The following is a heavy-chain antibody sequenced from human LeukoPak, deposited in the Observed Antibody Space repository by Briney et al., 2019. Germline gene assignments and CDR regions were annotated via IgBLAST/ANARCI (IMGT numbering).Heavy chain of an antibody. D-gene: IGHD3-22*01. Sequence: ASVKVSCKASGYTFTSYGISWVRQAPGQGLEWMGWISAYNGNTNYAQKLQGRVTMTTDTSTSTAYMELRGLRSDDTAVYYCARVGEITMIVVDTDYWGQGTLVTVSS. CDR3: ARVGEITMIVVDTDY. CDR1: GYTFTSYG. J-gene: IGHJ4*02. CDR2: ISAYNGNT. V-gene: IGHV1-18*01.